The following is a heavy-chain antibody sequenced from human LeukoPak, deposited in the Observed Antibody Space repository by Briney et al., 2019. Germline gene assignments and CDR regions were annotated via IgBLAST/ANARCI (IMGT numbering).Heavy chain of an antibody. D-gene: IGHD2-21*02. Sequence: PGGSLRLSCAASGFTFSNFAMSWVRQAPGKGLECVSLISANGGATYYADSVKGRFTISRDNSKNTLYLQMTSLRGEDTAMYYCAREGTARDAFDIWGQGTMVTISS. J-gene: IGHJ3*02. V-gene: IGHV3-23*01. CDR3: AREGTARDAFDI. CDR2: ISANGGAT. CDR1: GFTFSNFA.